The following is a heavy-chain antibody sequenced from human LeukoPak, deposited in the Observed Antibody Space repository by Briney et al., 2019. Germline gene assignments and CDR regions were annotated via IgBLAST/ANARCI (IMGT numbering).Heavy chain of an antibody. CDR3: ARDWDLGYCSSTSCRGGAFDI. D-gene: IGHD2-2*01. CDR1: GFTFSSYS. V-gene: IGHV3-21*01. J-gene: IGHJ3*02. Sequence: PGGSLRLSCAASGFTFSSYSMNWVRQAPGKGLEWVSSISSSSSYIYYADSVKGRFTISRDNAKNSLYLQMNSLRAEDTAVYYCARDWDLGYCSSTSCRGGAFDIWGQGTMVTVSS. CDR2: ISSSSSYI.